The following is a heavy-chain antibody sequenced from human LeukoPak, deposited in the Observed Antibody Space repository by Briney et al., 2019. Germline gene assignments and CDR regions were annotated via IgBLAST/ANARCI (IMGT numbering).Heavy chain of an antibody. V-gene: IGHV3-23*01. CDR2: FDGNGPNT. Sequence: GSLRLSCAASGFTFSSFAMTWVRQAPGKGLEWVSGFDGNGPNTYYADSVKGRWTISRDNSRNTLYLEMNSLRPEDTAIYYCAKPRTTGLGWAQFDYWGQGSLVAVSS. CDR3: AKPRTTGLGWAQFDY. CDR1: GFTFSSFA. J-gene: IGHJ4*02. D-gene: IGHD2-8*02.